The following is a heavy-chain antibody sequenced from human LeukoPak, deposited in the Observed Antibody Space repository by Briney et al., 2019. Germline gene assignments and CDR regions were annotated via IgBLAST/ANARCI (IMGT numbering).Heavy chain of an antibody. Sequence: PSETLSLTCAVYGGSFSGYYWSWIRQPPGKGLEWIGEINHSGSTNYNPSLKSRVSISVDSSKNQFSLKVSSVTAADTAVYYCARGSDTAAGRYWGHGTLVTVSS. J-gene: IGHJ4*01. CDR2: INHSGST. V-gene: IGHV4-34*01. D-gene: IGHD6-13*01. CDR1: GGSFSGYY. CDR3: ARGSDTAAGRY.